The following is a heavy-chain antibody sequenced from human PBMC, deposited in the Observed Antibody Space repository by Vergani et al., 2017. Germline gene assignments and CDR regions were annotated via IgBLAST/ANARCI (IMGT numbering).Heavy chain of an antibody. Sequence: EVQLLESGGGLVQPGGSLRLSCAASGFTFSDYYMSWIRQAPGKGLEWVANINEDGSRQYYVDSVRGRFTISRDNTKKSLYLQLDSLRGEDTAVYYCARDAPMGSDWGQGTLVTVSS. V-gene: IGHV3-7*03. D-gene: IGHD3-10*01. CDR2: INEDGSRQ. CDR3: ARDAPMGSD. J-gene: IGHJ4*02. CDR1: GFTFSDYY.